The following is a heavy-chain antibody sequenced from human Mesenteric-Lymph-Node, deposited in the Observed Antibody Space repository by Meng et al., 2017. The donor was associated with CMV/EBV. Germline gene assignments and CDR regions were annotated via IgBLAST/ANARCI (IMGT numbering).Heavy chain of an antibody. J-gene: IGHJ3*02. Sequence: GESLKISCAASGFTFSSYAMSWVRQAPGKGLEWVSAISGSGGSTSYADSVKGRFTISRDNAKNTLYLQMNSLRAEDTAVYYCASLIRVQPIWGQGTMVTVSS. V-gene: IGHV3-23*01. D-gene: IGHD1-14*01. CDR2: ISGSGGST. CDR3: ASLIRVQPI. CDR1: GFTFSSYA.